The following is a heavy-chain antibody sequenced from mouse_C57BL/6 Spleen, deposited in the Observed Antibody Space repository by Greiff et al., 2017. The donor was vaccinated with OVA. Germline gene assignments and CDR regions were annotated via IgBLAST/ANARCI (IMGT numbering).Heavy chain of an antibody. J-gene: IGHJ4*01. CDR1: GFTFSSYA. Sequence: EVMLVESGEGLVKPGGSLKLSCAASGFTFSSYAMSWVRQTPEKRLEWVAYISSGGDYIYYADTVKGRFTISRDNARNTLYLQMSSLKSEDTAMYYCTRDEAHYYAMDYWGQGTSVTVSS. V-gene: IGHV5-9-1*02. CDR2: ISSGGDYI. CDR3: TRDEAHYYAMDY.